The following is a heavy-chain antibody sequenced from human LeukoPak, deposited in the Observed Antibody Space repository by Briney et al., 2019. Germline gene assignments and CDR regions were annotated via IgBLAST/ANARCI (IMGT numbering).Heavy chain of an antibody. CDR1: GYTLTELS. V-gene: IGHV1-24*01. D-gene: IGHD1-26*01. CDR2: FDPEDGET. J-gene: IGHJ3*02. Sequence: ASVKVSCKVSGYTLTELSMHWVRQAPGKGLEWMGGFDPEDGETIYAQKFQGRVTMTEDTSTSTAYMELRSLRSDDTAVYYCARVQKMGAYYKNAFDIWGQGTMVTVSS. CDR3: ARVQKMGAYYKNAFDI.